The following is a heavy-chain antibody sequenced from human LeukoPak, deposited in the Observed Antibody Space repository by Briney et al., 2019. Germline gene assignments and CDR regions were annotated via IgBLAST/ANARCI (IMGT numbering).Heavy chain of an antibody. D-gene: IGHD4-17*01. Sequence: GGSLKLSCVASGFTFSGSAMHWVRQASGKGLEWVARIRSKAGSYATEYAASVKGRFTISREDSKNTAYLQMNSRKTEDTAVYYCTGGTTVTTLDYWGQGTLVTVSS. CDR1: GFTFSGSA. CDR3: TGGTTVTTLDY. J-gene: IGHJ4*02. V-gene: IGHV3-73*01. CDR2: IRSKAGSYAT.